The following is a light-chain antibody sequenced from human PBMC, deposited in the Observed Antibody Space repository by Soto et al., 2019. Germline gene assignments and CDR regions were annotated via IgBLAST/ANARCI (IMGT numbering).Light chain of an antibody. Sequence: QSALAQPASVSGSPGQSVTISCTGTSSDVGAYNSVSWYQQHPDKAPQLMIYKGTQWPSGVSNRFSGSTSGNAASLTISGLQAGDEADYFCCSSAPESTYVFGTGTKVTVL. J-gene: IGLJ1*01. CDR3: CSSAPESTYV. CDR2: KGT. CDR1: SSDVGAYNS. V-gene: IGLV2-23*01.